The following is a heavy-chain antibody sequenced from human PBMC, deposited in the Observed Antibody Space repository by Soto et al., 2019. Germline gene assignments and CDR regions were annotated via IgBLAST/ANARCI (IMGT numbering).Heavy chain of an antibody. CDR2: INSDGSST. V-gene: IGHV3-74*01. D-gene: IGHD3-22*01. J-gene: IGHJ5*02. Sequence: GGSLSLSCAASGFTFSSYWMHWVRQAPGKGLVWVSRINSDGSSTSYADSVKGRFTISRDNAKNTLYLQMNSLRAEDTAVYYCARATDYYDSSGYYLGYNWFDPWGQGTLVTV. CDR1: GFTFSSYW. CDR3: ARATDYYDSSGYYLGYNWFDP.